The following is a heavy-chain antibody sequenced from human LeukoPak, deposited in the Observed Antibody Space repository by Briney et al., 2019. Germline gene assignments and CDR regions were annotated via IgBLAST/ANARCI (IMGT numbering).Heavy chain of an antibody. CDR3: ARDIGSSFHFDY. CDR2: INPSGGST. V-gene: IGHV1-46*01. Sequence: ASVKVSCKVSGYTLTELSMHWVRQAPGQGLEWMGIINPSGGSTSYAQKFQGRVTMTRDTSTSTVYMELSSLRSEDTAVYYCARDIGSSFHFDYWGQGTLVTVSS. D-gene: IGHD6-6*01. J-gene: IGHJ4*02. CDR1: GYTLTELS.